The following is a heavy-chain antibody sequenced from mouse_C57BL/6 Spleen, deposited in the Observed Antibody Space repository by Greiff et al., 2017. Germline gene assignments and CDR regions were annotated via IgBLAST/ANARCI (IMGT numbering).Heavy chain of an antibody. D-gene: IGHD6-1*01. CDR2: LYPGGGYT. V-gene: IGHV1-80*01. CDR3: ARLGAAYYARDY. J-gene: IGHJ4*01. CDR1: GYAFSSYW. Sequence: QVQLKQSGAELVKPGASVKISCKASGYAFSSYWMNWVKQRPGKGLAWIGQLYPGGGYTNYNGKFKGKATLTADKSSSTAYMQLSSLTSEDSAVYFCARLGAAYYARDYWGQGTSVTVSS.